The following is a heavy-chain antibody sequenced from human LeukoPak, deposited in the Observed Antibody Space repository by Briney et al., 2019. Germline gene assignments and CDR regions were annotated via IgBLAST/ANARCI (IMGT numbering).Heavy chain of an antibody. Sequence: GGSLRLSCAASGFTFSGHWMSWVRQAPGKGLEGVANINQGGSDKYYVDSVKSRFTISRDNANNLLYLQMNSLGSEDTAVYYCTRDRSRAEDDWGQGTLVTVSS. CDR3: TRDRSRAEDD. D-gene: IGHD1-14*01. J-gene: IGHJ4*02. CDR2: INQGGSDK. V-gene: IGHV3-7*01. CDR1: GFTFSGHW.